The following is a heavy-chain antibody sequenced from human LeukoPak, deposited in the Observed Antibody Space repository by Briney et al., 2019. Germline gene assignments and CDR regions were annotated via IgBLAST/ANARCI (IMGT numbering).Heavy chain of an antibody. CDR2: IYHSGST. J-gene: IGHJ4*02. CDR1: GYSISSGYY. CDR3: ARAKVGASPDY. D-gene: IGHD1-26*01. Sequence: SETLSLTCTVSGYSISSGYYWGWIRQPPGKGLEWIGSIYHSGSTYNNPSLKSRVTISVDTSKNQFSLKLSSVTAADTAVYYCARAKVGASPDYWGQGTLVTVSS. V-gene: IGHV4-38-2*02.